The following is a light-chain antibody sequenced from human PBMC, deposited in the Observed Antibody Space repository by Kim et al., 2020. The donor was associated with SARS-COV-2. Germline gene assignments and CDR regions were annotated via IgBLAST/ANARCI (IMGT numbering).Light chain of an antibody. J-gene: IGKJ3*01. CDR2: GAS. Sequence: PGESATRSCRARQSVSSNLAWYQQKPGQAPRLLIYGASTRATGIPARFSGSGSGTEFTLTISSLQSEDFAVYYCQQYNNWPPLFTFGPGTKVDIK. CDR1: QSVSSN. V-gene: IGKV3-15*01. CDR3: QQYNNWPPLFT.